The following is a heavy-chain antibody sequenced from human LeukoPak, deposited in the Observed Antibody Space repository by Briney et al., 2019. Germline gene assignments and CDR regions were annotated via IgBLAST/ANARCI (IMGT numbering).Heavy chain of an antibody. Sequence: SETLSLTCTVSGGSISTDYWSWIRQPPGKGLEWIGYFYYSGSTNYNPSLKSRVTISVDTSKNQFFLKLSSVTAADTAVYYCAITKGDSGAFDYWGQGTLVTVSS. D-gene: IGHD3-10*01. CDR1: GGSISTDY. CDR3: AITKGDSGAFDY. V-gene: IGHV4-59*01. J-gene: IGHJ4*02. CDR2: FYYSGST.